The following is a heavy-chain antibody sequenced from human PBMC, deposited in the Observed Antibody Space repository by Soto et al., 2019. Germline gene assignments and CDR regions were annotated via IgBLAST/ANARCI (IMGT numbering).Heavy chain of an antibody. CDR2: ISGSGSGT. Sequence: EVQLSESGGGLVQPGGSLRLSCAASGFTFSSYAMSWVRQAPGKGLEWVSGISGSGSGTYYADSVKGRFTISRDNSKKTLYLQMNSLRAEDTATYYCAKDPKSTIRFNWFDPWGQGTLVTVSS. CDR3: AKDPKSTIRFNWFDP. J-gene: IGHJ5*02. V-gene: IGHV3-23*01. D-gene: IGHD2-8*01. CDR1: GFTFSSYA.